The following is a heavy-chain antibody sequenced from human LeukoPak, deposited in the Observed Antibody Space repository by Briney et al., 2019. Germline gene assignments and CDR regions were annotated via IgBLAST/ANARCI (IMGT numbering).Heavy chain of an antibody. J-gene: IGHJ3*02. CDR2: INSDGSST. CDR1: GFXFSSYW. V-gene: IGHV3-74*01. Sequence: PGGSLRLSCAASGFXFSSYWMHWVRQAPGKGLVWVSRINSDGSSTSYADSVKGRFTISRDNAKNTLYLQMNNLRAEDTAVYYCATATYYYDSSGFYAFDIWGQGTMVTVSS. D-gene: IGHD3-22*01. CDR3: ATATYYYDSSGFYAFDI.